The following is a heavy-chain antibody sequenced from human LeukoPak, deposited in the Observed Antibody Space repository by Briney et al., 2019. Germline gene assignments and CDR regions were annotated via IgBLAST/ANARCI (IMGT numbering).Heavy chain of an antibody. Sequence: PGGSLRLSCTASGFSLGDYAVSWFRQAPGKGLEWVSYISSSGSTKYYADSVKGRFTISRDNAKNSLYLQMNSLRAEDTAVYYCARDSSTWYWGQGTLATVSS. CDR1: GFSLGDYA. CDR2: ISSSGSTK. J-gene: IGHJ4*02. D-gene: IGHD6-13*01. CDR3: ARDSSTWY. V-gene: IGHV3-11*04.